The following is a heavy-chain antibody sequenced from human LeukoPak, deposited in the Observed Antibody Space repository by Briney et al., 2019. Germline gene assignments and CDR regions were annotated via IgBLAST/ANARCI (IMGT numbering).Heavy chain of an antibody. Sequence: SETLSLTCPVSGDSISSSSDFWGWIRQPPGKGLEWIGSIYYGGSTNYNPSLKSRVTISVDTSKNQFSLKLSSVTAADTAVFYCARLTGRDTSDWPYFHYWGQGALVTVSS. CDR3: ARLTGRDTSDWPYFHY. V-gene: IGHV4-39*01. D-gene: IGHD2-2*01. CDR2: IYYGGST. J-gene: IGHJ4*01. CDR1: GDSISSSSDF.